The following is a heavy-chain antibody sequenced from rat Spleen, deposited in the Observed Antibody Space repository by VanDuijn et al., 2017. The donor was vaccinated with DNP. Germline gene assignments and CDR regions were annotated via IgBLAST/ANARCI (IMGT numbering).Heavy chain of an antibody. D-gene: IGHD4-3*01. CDR1: GFIFSSYW. CDR3: VRWNSGHFDY. Sequence: EVQLVETGGGLVQPGRSLKLSCVASGFIFSSYWMYWIRQAPGKGLEWVASINPDGGSTYYPDSVKGRFTVSRDNAENTLYLQMNSLRSEDMATYYCVRWNSGHFDYWGQGVMVTVSS. CDR2: INPDGGST. J-gene: IGHJ2*01. V-gene: IGHV5-58*01.